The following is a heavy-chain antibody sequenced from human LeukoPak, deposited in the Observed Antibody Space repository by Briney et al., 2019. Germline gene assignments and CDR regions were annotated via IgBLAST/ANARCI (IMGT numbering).Heavy chain of an antibody. D-gene: IGHD3-22*01. Sequence: SVKVSCKASGGTFSSYAISWVRQAPGQGLEWMGRIIPIFGTANYAQKFRGRVTITTDESTSTAYMELSSLRSEDTAVYYCARGFRYDSSGLTYYFDYWGQGTLVTVSS. CDR2: IIPIFGTA. J-gene: IGHJ4*02. CDR3: ARGFRYDSSGLTYYFDY. V-gene: IGHV1-69*05. CDR1: GGTFSSYA.